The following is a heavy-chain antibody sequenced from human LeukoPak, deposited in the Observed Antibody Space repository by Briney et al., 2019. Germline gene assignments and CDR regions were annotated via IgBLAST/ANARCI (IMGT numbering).Heavy chain of an antibody. D-gene: IGHD6-19*01. CDR1: GFAFTTYW. CDR2: INQDGSEE. Sequence: GGSLRLSCAASGFAFTTYWMSWVRQAPGKGLEWVANINQDGSEEYYGDSVKGRFTISRDNAKNSLYLQMNSLRAEDTAVYYCARTYPGIAKAGTFDYWGQGTLVTVSS. J-gene: IGHJ4*02. CDR3: ARTYPGIAKAGTFDY. V-gene: IGHV3-7*01.